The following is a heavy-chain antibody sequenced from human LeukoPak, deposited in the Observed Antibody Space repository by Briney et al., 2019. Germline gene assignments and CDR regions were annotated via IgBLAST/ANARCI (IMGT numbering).Heavy chain of an antibody. CDR2: ISSSSSYI. V-gene: IGHV3-21*01. CDR1: GFTFSSYS. CDR3: ARDLHIVVGRGYMDV. J-gene: IGHJ6*03. D-gene: IGHD2-21*01. Sequence: GGSLRLSCAASGFTFSSYSMNWVRQAPGKGLEWVSSISSSSSYIYYADSVKGRFTISRDNAKNSLYLQMNSLRAEDTAVYYCARDLHIVVGRGYMDVWGKGTTVTVSS.